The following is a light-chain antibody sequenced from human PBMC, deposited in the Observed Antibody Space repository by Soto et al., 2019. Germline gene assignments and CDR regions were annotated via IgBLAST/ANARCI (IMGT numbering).Light chain of an antibody. CDR2: DVS. Sequence: QCVLTQPRSVSGSPGQSVTISCTGTSSDVGAYNYVSWYQQHPGKVPKLMIYDVSRRPSGVPDRFSGSKSGNTASLTISGLQADDEADYYCCSYAGSYTLVFGGGTKLTVL. J-gene: IGLJ3*02. CDR3: CSYAGSYTLV. CDR1: SSDVGAYNY. V-gene: IGLV2-11*01.